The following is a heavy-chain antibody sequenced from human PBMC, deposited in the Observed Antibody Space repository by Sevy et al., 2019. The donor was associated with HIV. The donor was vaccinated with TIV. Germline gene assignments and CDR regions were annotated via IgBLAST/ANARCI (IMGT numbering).Heavy chain of an antibody. J-gene: IGHJ4*02. CDR3: AKDPSLQLVLDY. V-gene: IGHV3-30*18. Sequence: GGSLRLSCAASGFIFSTYGMHWVRQAPGKGLEWVALISFDGSKKYYADSVKGRFTISRDNSKNKLYLEMSSLGAEATAVYYCAKDPSLQLVLDYWGQGTLVTVSS. CDR2: ISFDGSKK. CDR1: GFIFSTYG. D-gene: IGHD6-6*01.